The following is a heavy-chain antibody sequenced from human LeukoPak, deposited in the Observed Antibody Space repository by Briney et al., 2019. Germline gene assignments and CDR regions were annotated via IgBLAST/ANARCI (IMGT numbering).Heavy chain of an antibody. V-gene: IGHV3-30*02. CDR3: AKTMVTIFGVDGGY. Sequence: GGSLRLSCAASGFTFSSYGMHWVRQAPGKGLEWVAFIRYDGSNKYYADSVKGRFTISRDNSKNTLYLQMNSLRAEDTAVYYCAKTMVTIFGVDGGYWGQGTLVTVSS. J-gene: IGHJ4*02. D-gene: IGHD3-3*01. CDR2: IRYDGSNK. CDR1: GFTFSSYG.